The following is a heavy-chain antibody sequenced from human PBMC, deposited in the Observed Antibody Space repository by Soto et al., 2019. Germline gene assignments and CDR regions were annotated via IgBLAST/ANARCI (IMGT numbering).Heavy chain of an antibody. CDR2: IHYTGSS. J-gene: IGHJ3*02. Sequence: SETLSLTCTVSGASVSDYYWNWIRQPPGKGLEWLGYIHYTGSSNYTPSLKNRVTMSVDTSKNQFSLKMTSVTAADTAVYYCARWGEPAVKAFDIWGQGTMVTVSS. D-gene: IGHD2-21*01. V-gene: IGHV4-59*02. CDR3: ARWGEPAVKAFDI. CDR1: GASVSDYY.